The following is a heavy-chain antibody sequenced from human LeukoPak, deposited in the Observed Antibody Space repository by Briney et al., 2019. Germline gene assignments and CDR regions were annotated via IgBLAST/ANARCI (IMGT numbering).Heavy chain of an antibody. D-gene: IGHD5-18*01. CDR1: GGSISSSSCF. CDR3: ARHQNTALVTAVLDY. J-gene: IGHJ4*02. CDR2: IYYRGDT. V-gene: IGHV4-39*01. Sequence: SETLSLTCTVSGGSISSSSCFWGWIRQPPGKGLEWIGNIYYRGDTYYNPSLKSRVTMSVDTSKNQFSLKLSSVTAADTAVYYCARHQNTALVTAVLDYWGQGTLVTVFS.